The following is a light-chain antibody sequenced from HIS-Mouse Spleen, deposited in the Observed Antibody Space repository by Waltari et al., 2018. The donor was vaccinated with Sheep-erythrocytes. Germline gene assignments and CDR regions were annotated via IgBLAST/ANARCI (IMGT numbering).Light chain of an antibody. CDR3: CSYAGSYNHV. CDR1: SSDVGGYNY. J-gene: IGLJ1*01. Sequence: QSALTQPRSVSGSPGQSVTISCTGTSSDVGGYNYVSWYQQHPGKAPKPMIYYVSNRPSGVPERFSGSKSGNTASLTISGLQAEDEADYYCCSYAGSYNHVFATGTKVTVL. CDR2: YVS. V-gene: IGLV2-11*01.